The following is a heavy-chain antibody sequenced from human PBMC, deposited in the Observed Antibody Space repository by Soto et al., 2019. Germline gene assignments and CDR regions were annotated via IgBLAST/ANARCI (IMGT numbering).Heavy chain of an antibody. CDR2: TYHSGST. Sequence: QLQLQESGSGLVKPSQTLSLTCAVSGGAISSGGYSWSWIRQPPGKGLEWIGYTYHSGSTYYNPSLKSRVTIPVDRSKNQFSLKLSPVTAADTAVYYCAAGGGLPRYYWGQGTLVTVSS. J-gene: IGHJ4*02. CDR1: GGAISSGGYS. CDR3: AAGGGLPRYY. V-gene: IGHV4-30-2*01. D-gene: IGHD5-12*01.